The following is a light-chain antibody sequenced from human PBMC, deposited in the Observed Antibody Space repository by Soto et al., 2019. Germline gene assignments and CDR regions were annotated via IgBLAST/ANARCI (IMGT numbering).Light chain of an antibody. CDR3: QQYSSYPYT. CDR2: KAS. J-gene: IGKJ2*01. Sequence: DIQMTQSPSTLSSSVGDRVTITCRASQSMSSWLAWYQQKPGKAPKLLIYKASRLESGVPSRFSGSGSGTEYTLTISSLQPEDFATYYYQQYSSYPYTFGQGTKLEIK. CDR1: QSMSSW. V-gene: IGKV1-5*03.